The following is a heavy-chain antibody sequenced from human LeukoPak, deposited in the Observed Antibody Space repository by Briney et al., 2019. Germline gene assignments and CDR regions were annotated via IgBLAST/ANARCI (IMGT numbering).Heavy chain of an antibody. V-gene: IGHV3-21*01. J-gene: IGHJ4*02. CDR2: IRFTGSYI. Sequence: GGSLRLSCAASGFTFSSYSMNWVRQATGRGLEWVSSIRFTGSYIYYADSVKGRFTISRDDAKNLLSLQMISLRVEDTAVYYCTRAGPRRDGYSSDYWGQGTLVTVSS. D-gene: IGHD5-24*01. CDR3: TRAGPRRDGYSSDY. CDR1: GFTFSSYS.